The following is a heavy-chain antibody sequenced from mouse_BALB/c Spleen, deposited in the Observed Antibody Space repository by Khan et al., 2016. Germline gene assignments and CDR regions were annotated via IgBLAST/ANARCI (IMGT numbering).Heavy chain of an antibody. CDR2: IGHSGST. V-gene: IGHV3-8*02. CDR3: ARYDGRTYVRGLDY. J-gene: IGHJ4*01. Sequence: EVQLQESGPSLVKLSQTLSLTCSVTGYSITSGYWHWIRKFPGNKLQYMGYIGHSGSTSYNPSLKSRISIPRATSKNQYYLQLNSVPTEETATDYCARYDGRTYVRGLDYWGQGTSVTVSS. D-gene: IGHD1-1*01. CDR1: GYSITSGY.